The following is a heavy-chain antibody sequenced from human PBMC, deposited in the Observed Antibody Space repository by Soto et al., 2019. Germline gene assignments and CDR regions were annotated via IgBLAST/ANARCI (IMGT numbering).Heavy chain of an antibody. J-gene: IGHJ4*02. V-gene: IGHV3-30*18. CDR3: AKALPDYDGFH. D-gene: IGHD3-3*01. CDR2: ISYDGSNK. Sequence: QVQLVESGGGVVQPGRSLRLSCAASGFTFSSYGMHWVRQAPGKGLEWVAVISYDGSNKYYADSVKGRFTISRDNSKNTLYLQMNSLRAEDTAVYYWAKALPDYDGFHWGQGTLVTVAS. CDR1: GFTFSSYG.